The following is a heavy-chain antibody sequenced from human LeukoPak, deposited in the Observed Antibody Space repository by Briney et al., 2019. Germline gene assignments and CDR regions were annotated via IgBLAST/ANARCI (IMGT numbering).Heavy chain of an antibody. CDR2: IIPIFGTA. V-gene: IGHV1-69*05. J-gene: IGHJ4*02. CDR1: GGTFSSYA. Sequence: ASVKVSYKASGGTFSSYAISWVRQAPGQGLEWMGRIIPIFGTANYAQKFQGRVTITTDESTSTAYMELSSLRSEDTAVYYCARDLFPQYCSGGSCYSSSGYYFDYWGQGTLVTVSS. D-gene: IGHD2-15*01. CDR3: ARDLFPQYCSGGSCYSSSGYYFDY.